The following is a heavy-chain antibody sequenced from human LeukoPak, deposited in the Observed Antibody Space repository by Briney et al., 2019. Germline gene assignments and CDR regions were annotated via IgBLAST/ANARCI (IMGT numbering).Heavy chain of an antibody. D-gene: IGHD3-10*01. J-gene: IGHJ4*02. V-gene: IGHV4-31*03. Sequence: SQTLSLTCTVSGGSISSGGYYWSWIRQHPGKGLEWIGYIFYSGSTYYNPSLKSRITISVGTSKNQFSLKLTSVTAADTAVYYCARQLVRGVSGLDYWGQGTLVTVSS. CDR1: GGSISSGGYY. CDR2: IFYSGST. CDR3: ARQLVRGVSGLDY.